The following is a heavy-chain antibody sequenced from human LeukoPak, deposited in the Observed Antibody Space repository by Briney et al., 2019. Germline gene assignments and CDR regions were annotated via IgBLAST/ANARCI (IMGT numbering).Heavy chain of an antibody. J-gene: IGHJ4*02. D-gene: IGHD2-15*01. CDR3: AKQGCSGGSCYSPT. Sequence: GGSLRLSCAASGFTFSSYGMHWVRQAPGKGLEWVAVISYDGSNKYYADSVKGRLTISRDNSKNTLYLQMNSLRAEDTAVYYCAKQGCSGGSCYSPTWGQGTLVTVSS. V-gene: IGHV3-30*18. CDR1: GFTFSSYG. CDR2: ISYDGSNK.